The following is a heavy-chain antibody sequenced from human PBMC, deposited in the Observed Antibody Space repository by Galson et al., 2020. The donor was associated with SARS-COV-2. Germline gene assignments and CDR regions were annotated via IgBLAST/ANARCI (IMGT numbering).Heavy chain of an antibody. V-gene: IGHV3-74*01. CDR2: INSDGSTT. J-gene: IGHJ4*02. Sequence: GGSLRLSCAASGFTLSSYWMHWVRQAPGKGLVWVSHINSDGSTTTYADSVKGRFTISRDNANNTLYLQMNSLRAEDTAVYYCTTGGSGWSPLDYWGQGTLVTVSS. CDR3: TTGGSGWSPLDY. CDR1: GFTLSSYW. D-gene: IGHD6-19*01.